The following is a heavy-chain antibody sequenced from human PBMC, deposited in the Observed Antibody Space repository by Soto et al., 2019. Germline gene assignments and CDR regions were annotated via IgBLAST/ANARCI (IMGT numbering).Heavy chain of an antibody. CDR2: TYYRSKWYN. CDR1: GDSVSSNSAA. J-gene: IGHJ4*02. Sequence: SQALSVPFSISGDSVSSNSAACYLIRHSPSRGLEWLGRTYYRSKWYNDYAVSVKSRITINPDTSKNHFSLQLNSVTPEDTAVYYCARGAAGSDSFDYSGQGTLVTVSS. CDR3: ARGAAGSDSFDY. D-gene: IGHD6-13*01. V-gene: IGHV6-1*01.